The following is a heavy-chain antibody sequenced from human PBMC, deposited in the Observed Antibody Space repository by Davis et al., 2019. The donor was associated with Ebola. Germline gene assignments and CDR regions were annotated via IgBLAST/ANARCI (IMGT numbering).Heavy chain of an antibody. Sequence: PGGSLRLSCAASGFTFSTFGMHWVRQAPGKGLEWVALIWYDGSNNYYADSVKGRFTISRDNSKNTLYLQMISLRAEDTAVYYCARESVLWFGELKAYHYYGMDVWGQGTTVTVSS. J-gene: IGHJ6*02. CDR2: IWYDGSNN. CDR1: GFTFSTFG. CDR3: ARESVLWFGELKAYHYYGMDV. D-gene: IGHD3-10*01. V-gene: IGHV3-33*01.